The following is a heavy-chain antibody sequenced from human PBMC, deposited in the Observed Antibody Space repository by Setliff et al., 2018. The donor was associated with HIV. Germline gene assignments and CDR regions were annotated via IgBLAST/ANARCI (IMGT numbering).Heavy chain of an antibody. Sequence: PSETLSLTCTVSGGSISSSDDYWGWIRQPPGKGLEWIGSMYYSGTTYYSPSLKSRVTISVDTSKNQLSLKLSSVTAADTALYYCARSPTYFYDSGGYLLFDFWGQGALVTVSS. V-gene: IGHV4-39*07. CDR2: MYYSGTT. J-gene: IGHJ4*02. CDR1: GGSISSSDDY. CDR3: ARSPTYFYDSGGYLLFDF. D-gene: IGHD3-22*01.